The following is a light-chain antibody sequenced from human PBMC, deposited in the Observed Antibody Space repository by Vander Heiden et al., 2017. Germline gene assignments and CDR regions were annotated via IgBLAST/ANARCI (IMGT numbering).Light chain of an antibody. V-gene: IGKV3-15*01. Sequence: EIVITQSPATLSVSPGERATLSCRASQSVTSNLAWYQQKPGQAPRLLIYGASTRATGIPARFSGSGSGTEFTLTISSLQSEDFAVYYCQQYNTWPLYTFGQGTKLEIK. CDR2: GAS. J-gene: IGKJ2*01. CDR3: QQYNTWPLYT. CDR1: QSVTSN.